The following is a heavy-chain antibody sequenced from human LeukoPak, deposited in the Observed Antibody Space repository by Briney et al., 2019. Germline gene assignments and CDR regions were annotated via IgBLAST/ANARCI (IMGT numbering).Heavy chain of an antibody. D-gene: IGHD3-9*01. Sequence: GGSLRLSCAASGFTVSSNYVSWVRQAPGKGLEWVSVIYSGGSTYYADSVKGRFTISRDNSKNTLYPQMNSLRAEDTAVYYCASAQPFESMSLFDYWGQGTLVTVSS. V-gene: IGHV3-53*01. CDR1: GFTVSSNY. J-gene: IGHJ4*02. CDR3: ASAQPFESMSLFDY. CDR2: IYSGGST.